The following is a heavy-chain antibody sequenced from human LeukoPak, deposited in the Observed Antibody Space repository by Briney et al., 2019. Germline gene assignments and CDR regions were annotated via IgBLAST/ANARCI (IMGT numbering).Heavy chain of an antibody. J-gene: IGHJ4*02. CDR3: ARGKPVYYDSSGYG. Sequence: GASVKVSCKASGYTFTSYGISWVRQAPGQGLEWMGWINPNSGGTNYAQKFQGRVTMTRDTSISTAYMELSRLRSDDTAVYYCARGKPVYYDSSGYGWGQGTLVTVSS. V-gene: IGHV1-2*02. CDR1: GYTFTSYG. CDR2: INPNSGGT. D-gene: IGHD3-22*01.